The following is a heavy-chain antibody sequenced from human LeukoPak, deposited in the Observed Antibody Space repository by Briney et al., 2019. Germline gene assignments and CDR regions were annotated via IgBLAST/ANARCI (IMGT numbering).Heavy chain of an antibody. CDR3: AKGNYGYILYFDY. CDR1: GFTFSSLG. CDR2: ISVSGGST. D-gene: IGHD5-18*01. V-gene: IGHV3-23*01. J-gene: IGHJ4*02. Sequence: GGSLRLSCAASGFTFSSLGMSWVRQTPGKGLEWASAISVSGGSTYYADSVKGRFTISRDNSKNTLYLQMNSLRAEDTAVYYCAKGNYGYILYFDYWGQGALVTVSS.